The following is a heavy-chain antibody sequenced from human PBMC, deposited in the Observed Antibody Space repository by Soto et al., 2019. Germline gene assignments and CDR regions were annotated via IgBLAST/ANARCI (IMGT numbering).Heavy chain of an antibody. J-gene: IGHJ3*02. CDR2: IYPGDSDT. Sequence: PRESLKISCKGSGYSFTSYWIGWVRQMPGKGLEWMGIIYPGDSDTRYSPSFQGQVTISADKSISTAYLQWSSLKASDTAMYYCSRCVDTAMPNDSLEIWGHGTLVTV. CDR1: GYSFTSYW. V-gene: IGHV5-51*01. CDR3: SRCVDTAMPNDSLEI. D-gene: IGHD5-18*01.